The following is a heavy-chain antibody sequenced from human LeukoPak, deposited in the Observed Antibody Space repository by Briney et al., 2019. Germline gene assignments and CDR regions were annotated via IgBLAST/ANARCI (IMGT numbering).Heavy chain of an antibody. Sequence: SETLSLTCAVYGGSFSDYYWSWIRQSPGKGLEWIGEINHSGSTNYNPSLKSRVTISVDTSKNQFSLKLSSVTDADTAVYYCARDRNAFDIWGQGTMVTVSS. CDR1: GGSFSDYY. CDR3: ARDRNAFDI. CDR2: INHSGST. V-gene: IGHV4-34*01. J-gene: IGHJ3*02.